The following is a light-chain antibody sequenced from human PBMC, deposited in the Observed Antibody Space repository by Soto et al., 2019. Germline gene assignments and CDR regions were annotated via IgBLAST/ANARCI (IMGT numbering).Light chain of an antibody. J-gene: IGLJ1*01. V-gene: IGLV2-14*01. CDR1: SSDVGGYNY. Sequence: QSALTQPASVSGSPGQSITISCTGTSSDVGGYNYVSWYQQHPGKAPKLMIYDVSNRPSGVSNRFSGSKSGNTASLTLSGLQAEEEADYYCSSYTSSHPFGFGTGTKVTVL. CDR2: DVS. CDR3: SSYTSSHPFG.